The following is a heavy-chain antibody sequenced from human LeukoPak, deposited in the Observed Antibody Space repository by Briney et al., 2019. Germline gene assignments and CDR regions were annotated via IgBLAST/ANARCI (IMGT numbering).Heavy chain of an antibody. V-gene: IGHV4-34*01. J-gene: IGHJ4*02. CDR2: INHSGST. D-gene: IGHD4-23*01. CDR1: GGSFSGYY. CDR3: ARGEYGGNPWGY. Sequence: SETLSLTCAVYGGSFSGYYWSWIRQPPGKGLEWIGEINHSGSTNYNPSRKSRVTISVDTSKNRFSLKLSSVTAADTAVYYCARGEYGGNPWGYWGQGTLVTVSS.